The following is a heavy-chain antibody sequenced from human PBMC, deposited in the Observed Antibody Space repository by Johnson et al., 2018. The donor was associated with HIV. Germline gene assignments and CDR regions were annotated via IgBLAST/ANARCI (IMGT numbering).Heavy chain of an antibody. CDR3: ARGEQQLWLRGAFDI. V-gene: IGHV3-13*01. Sequence: VQLVESGGGLVQPGGSLRLSCAASGFTFRNYDMHWVRQVPGNGLEWVSAIGTISDTFYPDSVKGRFTISRDNAKNSLYLQINSLTAGDTAVYYCARGEQQLWLRGAFDIWGQGTMVTVSS. CDR2: IGTISDT. CDR1: GFTFRNYD. D-gene: IGHD5-18*01. J-gene: IGHJ3*02.